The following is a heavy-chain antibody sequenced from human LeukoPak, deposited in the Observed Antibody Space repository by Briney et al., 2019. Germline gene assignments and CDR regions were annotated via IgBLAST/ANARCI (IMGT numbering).Heavy chain of an antibody. V-gene: IGHV1-69*05. CDR2: IIPIFGTA. D-gene: IGHD3-3*01. J-gene: IGHJ6*03. Sequence: EASVTVSCKASGGTFSSYAISWVRQAPGQGLEWMGGIIPIFGTANYAQKFQGRVTITTNESTSTAYMELSSLRSEDTAVYYCARGASRVYDFWSGYYNTPGYYYYYMDVWGKGTTVTVSS. CDR1: GGTFSSYA. CDR3: ARGASRVYDFWSGYYNTPGYYYYYMDV.